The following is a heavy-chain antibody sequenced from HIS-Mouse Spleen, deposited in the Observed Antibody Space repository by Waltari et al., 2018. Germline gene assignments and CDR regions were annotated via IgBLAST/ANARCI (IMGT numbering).Heavy chain of an antibody. D-gene: IGHD6-13*01. CDR2: IYCSGST. J-gene: IGHJ2*01. Sequence: QLQLQESGPGLVKPSETLSLTRTVPGGSISSGSYYWGGIRQPPGKGLEWIGSIYCSGSTYYNPSLKSRVTISVDTSKNQFSLKLSSVTAADTAVYYCAREIQYSSSWYDWYFDLWGRGTLVTVSS. CDR3: AREIQYSSSWYDWYFDL. V-gene: IGHV4-39*07. CDR1: GGSISSGSYY.